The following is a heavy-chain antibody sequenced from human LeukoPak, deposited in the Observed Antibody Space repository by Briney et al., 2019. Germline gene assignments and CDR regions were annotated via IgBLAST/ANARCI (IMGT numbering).Heavy chain of an antibody. CDR3: ARDKSGSYFSWFDP. D-gene: IGHD1-26*01. CDR1: GGSISRYY. V-gene: IGHV4-4*07. Sequence: SETLSLTCTVSGGSISRYYGSWIRQPAGKGLEWIGRIYTSGSTNYNPSLKSRVTMSLDTSKNQFSLKLSSVTAADTAVYYCARDKSGSYFSWFDPWGQGTLVTVSS. J-gene: IGHJ5*02. CDR2: IYTSGST.